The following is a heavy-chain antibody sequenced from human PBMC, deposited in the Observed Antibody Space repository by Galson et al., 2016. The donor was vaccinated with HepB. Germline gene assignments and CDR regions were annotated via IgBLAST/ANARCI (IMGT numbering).Heavy chain of an antibody. V-gene: IGHV3-7*01. Sequence: SLRLSCAASGFSFRSYWMIWVRQAPGKGLEWVPNMNQDGSKIYYADSVKARFTISRDNAKSSLYLQMNSLRAADTELFYCARSGMTAAYDYWGQGTLVTVSS. D-gene: IGHD1-20*01. CDR1: GFSFRSYW. J-gene: IGHJ4*02. CDR2: MNQDGSKI. CDR3: ARSGMTAAYDY.